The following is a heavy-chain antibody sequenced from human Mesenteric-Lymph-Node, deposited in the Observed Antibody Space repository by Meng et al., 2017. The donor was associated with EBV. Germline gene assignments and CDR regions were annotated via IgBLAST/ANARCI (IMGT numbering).Heavy chain of an antibody. V-gene: IGHV4-61*01. CDR3: GRGRTYWYFDL. Sequence: QVQLEGAGPGLVKPSETLPLTCTVSGGSVSSGSYYWSWIRQPPGKGLEWIGYIYYSGSANYNPSLKSRVTISVDTSKNQFSLKLSSVTAADTAVYYCGRGRTYWYFDLWGRGTLVTVSS. CDR1: GGSVSSGSYY. J-gene: IGHJ2*01. CDR2: IYYSGSA.